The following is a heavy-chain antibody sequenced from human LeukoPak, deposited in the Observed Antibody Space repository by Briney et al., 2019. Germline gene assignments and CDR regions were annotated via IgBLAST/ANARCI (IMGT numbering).Heavy chain of an antibody. V-gene: IGHV3-74*01. CDR3: ARAGWDLLPPYYYYGLDV. J-gene: IGHJ6*02. D-gene: IGHD2-15*01. Sequence: GGPQTLSCVPSRYTFNDYWMHCPREATGKGLVCLSRNNSEGSSVSYADSVKCRITISRDNAKNTLYLQMSSLREEDTAVYFCARAGWDLLPPYYYYGLDVWGQGTTVTVSS. CDR1: RYTFNDYW. CDR2: NNSEGSSV.